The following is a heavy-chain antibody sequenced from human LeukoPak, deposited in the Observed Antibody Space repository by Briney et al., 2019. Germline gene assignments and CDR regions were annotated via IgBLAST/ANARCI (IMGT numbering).Heavy chain of an antibody. J-gene: IGHJ4*02. V-gene: IGHV1-2*02. Sequence: ASVKVSCKASGYTFTGYYMHWVRQAPGQGLEWMGWINPNSGGTNYAQKFQGRVTMTTDTSTSTAYMELRSLRSDDTAVYYCARVGGSGKEDYWGQGTLVTVSS. CDR1: GYTFTGYY. D-gene: IGHD3-10*01. CDR2: INPNSGGT. CDR3: ARVGGSGKEDY.